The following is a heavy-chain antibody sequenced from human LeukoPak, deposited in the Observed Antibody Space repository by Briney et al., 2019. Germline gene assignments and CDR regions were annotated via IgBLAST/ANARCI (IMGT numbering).Heavy chain of an antibody. CDR2: ISGSGGST. CDR3: AKRIVYYYGMDV. Sequence: GGSLRLSCAASGFTFSSYAMSWVRQAPGQGLEWVSAISGSGGSTYYADSVKGRFTISRDNSKNTLYLQMNSLRAEDTAVYYCAKRIVYYYGMDVWGQGTTVTVSS. V-gene: IGHV3-23*01. D-gene: IGHD2-15*01. J-gene: IGHJ6*02. CDR1: GFTFSSYA.